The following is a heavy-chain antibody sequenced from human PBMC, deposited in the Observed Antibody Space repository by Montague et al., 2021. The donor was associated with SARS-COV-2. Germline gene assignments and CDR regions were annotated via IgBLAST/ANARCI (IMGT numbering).Heavy chain of an antibody. J-gene: IGHJ4*02. CDR3: AKDPHYDFWSGYYLDY. V-gene: IGHV3-23*01. Sequence: LSISLAASGFTFSNYAMSWVRQAPGKGLEWVSAISGSGGSTYYADSVKGRFTISRDNSKNTLYLQMNSLRAEDTAVYYCAKDPHYDFWSGYYLDYWGQGTLVTVSS. D-gene: IGHD3-3*01. CDR2: ISGSGGST. CDR1: GFTFSNYA.